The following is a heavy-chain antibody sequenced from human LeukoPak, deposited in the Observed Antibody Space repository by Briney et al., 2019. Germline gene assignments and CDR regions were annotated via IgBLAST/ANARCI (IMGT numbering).Heavy chain of an antibody. V-gene: IGHV3-23*01. J-gene: IGHJ4*02. CDR1: GFTFSSYA. Sequence: GGSLRLSCAASGFTFSSYAMTWVRQAPGKGLEWVSALSGTGISTYYADSVKGRFTISRDNSKNTLYLQMNSLRAEDTAVYYCARGYCSGGSCYDFDYWGQGTLVTVSS. CDR3: ARGYCSGGSCYDFDY. D-gene: IGHD2-15*01. CDR2: LSGTGIST.